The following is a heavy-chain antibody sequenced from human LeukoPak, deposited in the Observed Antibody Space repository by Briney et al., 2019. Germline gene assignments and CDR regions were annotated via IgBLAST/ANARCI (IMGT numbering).Heavy chain of an antibody. D-gene: IGHD6-6*01. J-gene: IGHJ5*02. CDR2: IYSGGST. CDR1: GFTVSSNY. CDR3: AIVVAARQGTIDP. V-gene: IGHV3-53*01. Sequence: GGSLRLSCAASGFTVSSNYMSWVRQAPGKGLEWVSVIYSGGSTYYAESVKGRFTISRDNSKNTLYLQMNSLRAEDTAVYYCAIVVAARQGTIDPWGQGTLVTISS.